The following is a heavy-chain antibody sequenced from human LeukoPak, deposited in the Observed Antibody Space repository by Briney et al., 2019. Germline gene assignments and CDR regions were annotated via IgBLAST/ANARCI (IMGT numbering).Heavy chain of an antibody. CDR3: ARARLGYSRGWSASFDD. V-gene: IGHV4-38-2*01. D-gene: IGHD6-19*01. Sequence: PPQTLPLTCAVSGYSICRGSYGVWIRQPRGRGLEWIGNVYHTGSAYYNPSLKSRVTISVDTSNYQFSLNLNSVTAADTAVYYCARARLGYSRGWSASFDDWGQGTLVTVSS. J-gene: IGHJ4*02. CDR1: GYSICRGSY. CDR2: VYHTGSA.